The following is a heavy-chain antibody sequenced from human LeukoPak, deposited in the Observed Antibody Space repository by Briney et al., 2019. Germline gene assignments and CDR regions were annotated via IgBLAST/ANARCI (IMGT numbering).Heavy chain of an antibody. CDR3: TASDPLYCISISCHFDY. J-gene: IGHJ4*02. Sequence: GGSLRLSCAASGFTFSNYTMNWVRQAPGKGLEWVSYISSSSSAIFYADSVKGRFTISRDNAKNSLYLQMNSLKTEDTAVYYCTASDPLYCISISCHFDYGGQGTLVPVPS. V-gene: IGHV3-48*01. CDR1: GFTFSNYT. D-gene: IGHD2-2*01. CDR2: ISSSSSAI.